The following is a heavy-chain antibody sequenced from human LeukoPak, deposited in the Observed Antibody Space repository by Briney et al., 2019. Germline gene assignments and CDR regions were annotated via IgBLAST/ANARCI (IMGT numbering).Heavy chain of an antibody. CDR3: ARDSFRVVAATDYYYYYMDV. Sequence: ASVKVSCKASGGTFSSYAISWVRQAPGQGLEWMGGIIPIFGTANYAQKFQGRVTITADESTSTAYMELSSLRSEDTAVYYCARDSFRVVAATDYYYYYMDVWGKGTTVTISS. J-gene: IGHJ6*03. CDR1: GGTFSSYA. D-gene: IGHD2-15*01. V-gene: IGHV1-69*13. CDR2: IIPIFGTA.